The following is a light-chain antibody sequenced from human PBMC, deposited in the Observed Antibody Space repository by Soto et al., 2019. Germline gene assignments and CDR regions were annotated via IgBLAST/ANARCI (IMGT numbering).Light chain of an antibody. CDR3: SAWDDILNGVV. CDR2: SNN. J-gene: IGLJ2*01. CDR1: SSNIGSNT. V-gene: IGLV1-44*01. Sequence: QSVLTQPPSASGTPGQRVTISCSGSSSNIGSNTVNWYQQLPGTAPKLLIYSNNQRPSGVPDRFSASKSGTSASLAISGPQSEDAANYYCSAWDDILNGVVFGGGTKLTVL.